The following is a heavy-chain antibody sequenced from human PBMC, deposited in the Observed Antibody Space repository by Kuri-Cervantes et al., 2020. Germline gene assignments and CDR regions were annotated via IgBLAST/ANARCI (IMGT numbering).Heavy chain of an antibody. Sequence: GGSLRLSCAASGFTFSDYYMNWVCQAPGKGLEWVSSISSSSTIYYADSVKGRFTISRDNPKNSLYLQMNSLRAEDTALYYCARGTDLGGLRNLDHWGQGTLVTVSS. CDR3: ARGTDLGGLRNLDH. V-gene: IGHV3-69-1*01. CDR2: ISSSSTI. CDR1: GFTFSDYY. D-gene: IGHD3-16*01. J-gene: IGHJ4*02.